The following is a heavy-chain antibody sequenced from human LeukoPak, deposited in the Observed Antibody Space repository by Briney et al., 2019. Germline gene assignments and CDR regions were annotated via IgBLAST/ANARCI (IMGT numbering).Heavy chain of an antibody. V-gene: IGHV1-8*01. CDR1: GYTFTSYD. D-gene: IGHD6-13*01. CDR3: ARYSSSWYYYHGMDV. J-gene: IGHJ6*02. Sequence: ASVKVSCKASGYTFTSYDINWVRQATGQGLEWMGWMNPNSGNTGYAQKFQGRVTMTRNTSISTAYMELSSLRSEDTAVYYCARYSSSWYYYHGMDVWGQGTTVTVSS. CDR2: MNPNSGNT.